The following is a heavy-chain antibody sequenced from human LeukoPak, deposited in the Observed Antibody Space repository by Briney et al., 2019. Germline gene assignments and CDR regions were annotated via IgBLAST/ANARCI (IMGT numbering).Heavy chain of an antibody. CDR2: ISGSGGST. Sequence: QPGGSLRLSCAASGFTFSSYAMSWVRQAPGKGLEWVSAISGSGGSTYYADSVKGRFSISRDTSKNTMYLQVNSLRAEDTAVYYCAKTPTLFDYDSSGYYLYYFDYWGQGTLVTVSS. CDR3: AKTPTLFDYDSSGYYLYYFDY. D-gene: IGHD3-22*01. CDR1: GFTFSSYA. J-gene: IGHJ4*02. V-gene: IGHV3-23*01.